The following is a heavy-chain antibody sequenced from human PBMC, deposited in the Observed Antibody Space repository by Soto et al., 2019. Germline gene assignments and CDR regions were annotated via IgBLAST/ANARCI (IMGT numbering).Heavy chain of an antibody. V-gene: IGHV4-30-4*01. Sequence: QVQLQESGPGLVKPSQTLSLTCTVSGGSISSGDYYWRWIRQPPGKGLEWIGYIYYSGSTYYNPSLKSRVTISVDTSKNQFSLKLSSVTAADTDVYYCARAPYYGGNSGGFDPWGQGTLVTVSS. CDR3: ARAPYYGGNSGGFDP. D-gene: IGHD4-17*01. CDR1: GGSISSGDYY. CDR2: IYYSGST. J-gene: IGHJ5*02.